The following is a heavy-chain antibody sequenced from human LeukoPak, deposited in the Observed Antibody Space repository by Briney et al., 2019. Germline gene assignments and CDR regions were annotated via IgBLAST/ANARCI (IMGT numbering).Heavy chain of an antibody. CDR1: GFTFSKGW. CDR3: ASSLLPRL. J-gene: IGHJ4*02. Sequence: PGGSLRLSCVASGFTFSKGWMNWVRQAPGKGLEWVSGISGGSDNTDYADSVKGRFTISRDISKSTLFLQMNSLRAEDTAVYYCASSLLPRLWGQGTLVTVSS. D-gene: IGHD3-10*01. CDR2: ISGGSDNT. V-gene: IGHV3-23*01.